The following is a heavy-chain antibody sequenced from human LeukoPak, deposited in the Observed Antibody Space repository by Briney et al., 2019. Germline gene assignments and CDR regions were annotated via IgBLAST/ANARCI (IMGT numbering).Heavy chain of an antibody. V-gene: IGHV3-7*01. Sequence: GGSLRLSCAASGFTFSAYWMTWVRQAPGKGLEWVANIKQDGSEKYYVDSVKGRFTISRDNAKNSLYLQMNSLRVEDTAVYYCARDGGRFDDYEYWGQGTLVTVSS. D-gene: IGHD3-10*01. J-gene: IGHJ4*02. CDR1: GFTFSAYW. CDR2: IKQDGSEK. CDR3: ARDGGRFDDYEY.